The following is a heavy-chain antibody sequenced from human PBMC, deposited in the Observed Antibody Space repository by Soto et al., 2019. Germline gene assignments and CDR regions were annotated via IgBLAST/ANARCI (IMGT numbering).Heavy chain of an antibody. CDR3: ARERRYCTNGVCYRSWFDP. CDR2: INHSGST. D-gene: IGHD2-8*01. V-gene: IGHV4-34*01. CDR1: GGSFSGYY. J-gene: IGHJ5*02. Sequence: QVQLQQWGAGLLKPSETLSLTCAVYGGSFSGYYWSWIRQPPGKGLEWIGEINHSGSTNYNPSLKIRVTISVDTSKNQFSLKLSSVTAADTAVYYCARERRYCTNGVCYRSWFDPWGQGTLVTVSS.